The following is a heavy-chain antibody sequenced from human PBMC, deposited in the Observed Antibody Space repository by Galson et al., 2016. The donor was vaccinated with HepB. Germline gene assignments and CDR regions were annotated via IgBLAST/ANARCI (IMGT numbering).Heavy chain of an antibody. CDR2: IWHDGSTK. J-gene: IGHJ4*02. CDR1: GFIFSDYG. CDR3: ARDLYDVWNGHTADLDY. Sequence: SLRLSCAASGFIFSDYGMHWVRQAPGKGLEWVAVIWHDGSTKYYVDSVKGRFTISRDNSRNTLYLQMNSLRAEDTAVYYCARDLYDVWNGHTADLDYWGQGTLVTVSS. D-gene: IGHD3-3*01. V-gene: IGHV3-33*01.